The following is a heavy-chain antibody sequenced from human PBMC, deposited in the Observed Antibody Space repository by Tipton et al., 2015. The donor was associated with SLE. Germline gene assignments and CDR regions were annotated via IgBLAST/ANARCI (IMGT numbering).Heavy chain of an antibody. J-gene: IGHJ4*02. D-gene: IGHD3-22*01. CDR3: ARRGYYYDSSCYYYFDY. Sequence: SLKLSCAASGFTFSSYAMHWVRQAPGKGLEWVAFISYDGSDKYYADSVKGRFTISRDNSKNTVYLQMNSLRAEETAVYYCARRGYYYDSSCYYYFDYWGQGTLVTVSS. V-gene: IGHV3-30*04. CDR2: ISYDGSDK. CDR1: GFTFSSYA.